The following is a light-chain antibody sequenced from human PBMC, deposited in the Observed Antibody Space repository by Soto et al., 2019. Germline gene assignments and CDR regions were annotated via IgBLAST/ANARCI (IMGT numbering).Light chain of an antibody. J-gene: IGKJ5*01. CDR3: QQYYSYPSIT. Sequence: DIKMTQSPSSLSASVGDRVTITCRASQGIRNDLAWYQQKPGKAPKLLIYAASTLQSGVPSRFSGSGSGTDFTLTISCLQSEDFATYYCQQYYSYPSITFGQGTRLEIK. V-gene: IGKV1-17*01. CDR1: QGIRND. CDR2: AAS.